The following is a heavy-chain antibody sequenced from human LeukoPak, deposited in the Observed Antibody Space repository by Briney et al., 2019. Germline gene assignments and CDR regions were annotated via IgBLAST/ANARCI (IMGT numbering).Heavy chain of an antibody. CDR3: ARVLRYDFWSGYDF. J-gene: IGHJ4*02. CDR2: TSSNGGST. Sequence: GGSLRLSCAASGFTFSTYAMHWVRQAPGKGLEYVSATSSNGGSTYYANSVKGRFTISRDNSNNTLYLQMGSLRADDMAVYYCARVLRYDFWSGYDFWGQGTLVTVSS. CDR1: GFTFSTYA. V-gene: IGHV3-64*01. D-gene: IGHD3-3*01.